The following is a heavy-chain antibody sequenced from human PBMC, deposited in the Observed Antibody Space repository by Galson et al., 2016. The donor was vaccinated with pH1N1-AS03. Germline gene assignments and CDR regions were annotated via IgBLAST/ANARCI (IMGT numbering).Heavy chain of an antibody. Sequence: SLRLSCAASGFTFNKYSMNWVRQAPGKGLEWVSSIRSRTNYIHDSDSVRGRFTISRDNAKNSLYLQMSSLRADDTAVYYCARDGGSGGLYYFEYWGQGALVTVSS. V-gene: IGHV3-21*01. J-gene: IGHJ4*02. CDR3: ARDGGSGGLYYFEY. CDR1: GFTFNKYS. D-gene: IGHD2-15*01. CDR2: IRSRTNYI.